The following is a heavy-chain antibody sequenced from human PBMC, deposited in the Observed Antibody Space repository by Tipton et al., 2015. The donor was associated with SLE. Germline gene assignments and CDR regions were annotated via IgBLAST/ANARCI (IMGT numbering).Heavy chain of an antibody. CDR1: GHSISSGFY. CDR3: ARGFLYDGFQV. V-gene: IGHV4-38-2*02. J-gene: IGHJ1*01. Sequence: TLSLTCSVSGHSISSGFYWGWIRQSPGKGLEWIGNFYHRGTTYHNPSLKSRVTISADTSKNHLSLKLTSVTAADTAVYYCARGFLYDGFQVWGQGTLVTVSS. D-gene: IGHD2-2*02. CDR2: FYHRGTT.